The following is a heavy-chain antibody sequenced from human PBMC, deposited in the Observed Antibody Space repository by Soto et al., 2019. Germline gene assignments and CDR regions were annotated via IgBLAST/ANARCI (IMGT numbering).Heavy chain of an antibody. CDR1: GFTFSSYW. CDR2: INGDGSST. D-gene: IGHD6-13*01. CDR3: GRGGSGIYGMDV. Sequence: EVQLVESGGGLVQPGGSVRLSCAASGFTFSSYWEHWVRQAPGRGLVWVSRINGDGSSTNYADSVKGRFTISRDNAKNTLYLQMNSLRAEDTAVYLCGRGGSGIYGMDVWGQGTTVTVSS. V-gene: IGHV3-74*01. J-gene: IGHJ6*02.